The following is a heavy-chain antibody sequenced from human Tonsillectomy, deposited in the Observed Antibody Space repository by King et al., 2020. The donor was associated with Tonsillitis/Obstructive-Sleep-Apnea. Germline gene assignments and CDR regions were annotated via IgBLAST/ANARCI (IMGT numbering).Heavy chain of an antibody. D-gene: IGHD2-21*01. CDR3: ARDLPYCGGDCYPPDY. CDR2: ISAYNGNT. CDR1: GYTFTSYG. V-gene: IGHV1-18*01. Sequence: QLVQSGAEVKKPGASVKLSCKASGYTFTSYGISWVRQAPGQGLEWIGWISAYNGNTNYAQKLRGKVTMTTDTSTSTAYMVLRSLRSDDTAVYYCARDLPYCGGDCYPPDYWGQGTLVTVSS. J-gene: IGHJ4*02.